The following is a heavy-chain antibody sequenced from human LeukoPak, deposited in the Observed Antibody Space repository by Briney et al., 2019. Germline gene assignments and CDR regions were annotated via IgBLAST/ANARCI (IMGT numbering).Heavy chain of an antibody. Sequence: PGRSLRLSCAASGFTFSSYGMDWVRQAPGKGLEWVAFIRYDGSNKYYADSVKGRFTISRDNSKNTLYLHTNSLRAEDTAVYYCAALSSSWSGRVFDYWGQGTLVTVSS. CDR1: GFTFSSYG. D-gene: IGHD6-13*01. V-gene: IGHV3-30*02. CDR2: IRYDGSNK. J-gene: IGHJ4*02. CDR3: AALSSSWSGRVFDY.